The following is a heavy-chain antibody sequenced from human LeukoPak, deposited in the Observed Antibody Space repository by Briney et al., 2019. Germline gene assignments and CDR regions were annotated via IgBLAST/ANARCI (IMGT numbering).Heavy chain of an antibody. V-gene: IGHV3-53*01. CDR1: GFTFSSNY. CDR3: ARQYCSGGSCYLDY. Sequence: GGSLRLSRAASGFTFSSNYMSWVRQAPGKGLEWVSVIYSGGSTYYADSVKGRFTISRDNSKNTLYLQMNSLRAEDTAVYYCARQYCSGGSCYLDYWGQGTLVTVSS. J-gene: IGHJ4*02. D-gene: IGHD2-15*01. CDR2: IYSGGST.